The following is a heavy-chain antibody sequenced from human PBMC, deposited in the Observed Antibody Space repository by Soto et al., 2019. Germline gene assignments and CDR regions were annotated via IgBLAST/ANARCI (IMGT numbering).Heavy chain of an antibody. D-gene: IGHD3-3*01. Sequence: SVKVSCKASGGTFSSYAISWVRQAPGQGLEWMGGIIPIFGTANYAQKFQGRVTITADESTSTAYMELGSLRSEDTAVYYCARGDFGVVINYYYYGMDVWGQGTTVTVSS. J-gene: IGHJ6*02. CDR1: GGTFSSYA. CDR3: ARGDFGVVINYYYYGMDV. CDR2: IIPIFGTA. V-gene: IGHV1-69*13.